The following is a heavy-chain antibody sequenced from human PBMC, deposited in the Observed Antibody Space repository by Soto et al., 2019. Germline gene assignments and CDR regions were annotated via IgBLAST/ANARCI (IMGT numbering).Heavy chain of an antibody. CDR3: ARGGEYYDSRGYRYYYYYGIDV. V-gene: IGHV1-18*01. J-gene: IGHJ6*01. Sequence: ASVKVSCKASGYTFTSYGISWVRQAPGQGLEWMGWISASNGNRNYAQKLQGRVTMTTETSTSTAYMDLRSLTYDDSAVYYCARGGEYYDSRGYRYYYYYGIDVCGQGTTVTVSS. CDR2: ISASNGNR. D-gene: IGHD3-22*01. CDR1: GYTFTSYG.